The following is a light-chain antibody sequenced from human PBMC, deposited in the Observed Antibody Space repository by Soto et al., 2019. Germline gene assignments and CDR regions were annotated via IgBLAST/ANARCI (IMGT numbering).Light chain of an antibody. J-gene: IGLJ1*01. CDR3: GTWDPSLSAYV. CDR2: DND. Sequence: QSVLTQPPSVSAAPGQKVTISWSGSSSNIGYNFVSWYQHLPGTAPNLLSYDNDKRPPGISDRFSGSKSGTSATLDIAGLQTGDEADYYCGTWDPSLSAYVFGPGTKLTVL. CDR1: SSNIGYNF. V-gene: IGLV1-51*01.